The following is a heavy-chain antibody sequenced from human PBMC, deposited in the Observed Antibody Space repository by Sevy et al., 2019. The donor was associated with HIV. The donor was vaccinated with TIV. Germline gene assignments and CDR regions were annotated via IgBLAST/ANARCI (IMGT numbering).Heavy chain of an antibody. Sequence: GGSLRLSCAASGFTFSSDWMSWVRQAPGKGLEWVATMKEDGSEKSYVDSEKGRFTISRDNAKNSLYLQMNSLRVDDTALYYCVREGLGGFSYSLDCWGQGTLVTVSS. V-gene: IGHV3-7*01. D-gene: IGHD5-18*01. CDR2: MKEDGSEK. CDR1: GFTFSSDW. J-gene: IGHJ4*02. CDR3: VREGLGGFSYSLDC.